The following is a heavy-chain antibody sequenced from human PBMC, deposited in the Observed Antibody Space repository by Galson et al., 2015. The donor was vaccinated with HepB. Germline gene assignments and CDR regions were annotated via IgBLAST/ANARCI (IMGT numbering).Heavy chain of an antibody. CDR3: ARVKRGEWYSFYYYGMDV. CDR2: IKEDGSEK. V-gene: IGHV3-7*05. D-gene: IGHD3-10*01. J-gene: IGHJ6*02. Sequence: SLRLSCAASEFILSMYWMNWVRQAPGKGLEWVANIKEDGSEKNYVDSVKGRFTISRVNAKNSLYLQMNSLRAEDTAIYYCARVKRGEWYSFYYYGMDVWGRGTTVTVSS. CDR1: EFILSMYW.